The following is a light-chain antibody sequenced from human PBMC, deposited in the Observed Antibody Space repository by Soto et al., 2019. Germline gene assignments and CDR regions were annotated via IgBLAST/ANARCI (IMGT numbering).Light chain of an antibody. Sequence: DIQMTQSPSTLSASLGDRDTITCRASQSISTWLAWYQQKPGKAPKLLIYEASSLQSGVPSRFSGSGSGTEFTLTISSLQPDDFATYYCQRYNTYSRTFGQGTKVEIK. J-gene: IGKJ1*01. V-gene: IGKV1-5*03. CDR3: QRYNTYSRT. CDR2: EAS. CDR1: QSISTW.